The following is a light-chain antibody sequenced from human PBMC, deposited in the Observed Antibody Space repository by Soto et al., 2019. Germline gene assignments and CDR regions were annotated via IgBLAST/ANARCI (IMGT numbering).Light chain of an antibody. CDR2: EVF. Sequence: QSALTQPASVSGSPGQSITISCTGTSSDVGGYNYVSWYQQHPGKVPKLIIYEVFRRPSGISDRFSGSKSGNTASLTISGLHAEDEADYYCCSYTTTSTFVFGGGTKLTVL. J-gene: IGLJ2*01. V-gene: IGLV2-14*03. CDR1: SSDVGGYNY. CDR3: CSYTTTSTFV.